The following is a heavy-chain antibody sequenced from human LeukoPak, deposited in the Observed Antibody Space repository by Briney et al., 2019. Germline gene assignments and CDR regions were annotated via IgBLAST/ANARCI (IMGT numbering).Heavy chain of an antibody. CDR2: ISSSSSTI. Sequence: GGSLRLSCAASGFTFSSYSMNWVRQAPGEGLEWVSYISSSSSTIYYADSVKGRFTISRDNAKNSLYLQMNSLRAEDTAVYYCASRLHGYYYDSSGYADAFDIWGQGTMVTVSS. CDR1: GFTFSSYS. J-gene: IGHJ3*02. V-gene: IGHV3-48*01. D-gene: IGHD3-22*01. CDR3: ASRLHGYYYDSSGYADAFDI.